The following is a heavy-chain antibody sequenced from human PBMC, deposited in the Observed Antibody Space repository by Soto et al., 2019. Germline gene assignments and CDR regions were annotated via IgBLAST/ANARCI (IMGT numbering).Heavy chain of an antibody. D-gene: IGHD6-19*01. V-gene: IGHV1-2*04. J-gene: IGHJ1*01. CDR3: ARTKTVAGSNQHFHY. CDR2: INPNSGGT. Sequence: ASVKVSCKASGYPFPDYYIHWVRQAPGQGLEWMGWINPNSGGTNYAQKFQGCVTMTRDTSITTVYMELSRLTSDDTAVYFCARTKTVAGSNQHFHYWGQGTPVTVSA. CDR1: GYPFPDYY.